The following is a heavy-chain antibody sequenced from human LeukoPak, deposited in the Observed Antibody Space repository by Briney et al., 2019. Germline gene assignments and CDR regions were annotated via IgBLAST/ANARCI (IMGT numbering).Heavy chain of an antibody. CDR2: ISYDGSNK. J-gene: IGHJ6*02. CDR1: GFTFSSYA. Sequence: GGPLRLSCAASGFTFSSYAMHWVRQAPGKGLEWVAVISYDGSNKYYADSVKGRFTISRDNSKNMLYLQMNSLRVEDTAVYYCARDSAVTMADYGMDVWGQGTTVTVSS. D-gene: IGHD4-17*01. CDR3: ARDSAVTMADYGMDV. V-gene: IGHV3-30-3*01.